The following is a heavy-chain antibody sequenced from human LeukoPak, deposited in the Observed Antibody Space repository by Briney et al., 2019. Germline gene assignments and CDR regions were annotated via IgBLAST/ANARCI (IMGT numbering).Heavy chain of an antibody. V-gene: IGHV3-20*04. D-gene: IGHD1-26*01. Sequence: GGSLRLSCAASGFTVSSNYMSWVRQAPGKGLEWVSGINWNGGSTGYADSVKGRFTISRDNAENSLYLQMNSLRVEDTAVYYCAKSSDGGSYRSYYFDYWGQGTLLTVSS. CDR3: AKSSDGGSYRSYYFDY. J-gene: IGHJ4*02. CDR1: GFTVSSNY. CDR2: INWNGGST.